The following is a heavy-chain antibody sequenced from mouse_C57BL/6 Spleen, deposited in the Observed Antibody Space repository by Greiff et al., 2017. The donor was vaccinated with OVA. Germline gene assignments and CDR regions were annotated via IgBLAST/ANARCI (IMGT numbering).Heavy chain of an antibody. CDR3: TTHGTWFAY. D-gene: IGHD4-1*01. V-gene: IGHV1-15*01. CDR1: GYTFTDYE. CDR2: IDPETGGT. Sequence: QVHVKQSGAELVRPGASVTLSCKASGYTFTDYEMHWVKQTPVHGLEWIGAIDPETGGTAYNQKFKGKAILTADKSSSTAYMELRSLTSEDSAVYYCTTHGTWFAYWGQGTLVTVSA. J-gene: IGHJ3*01.